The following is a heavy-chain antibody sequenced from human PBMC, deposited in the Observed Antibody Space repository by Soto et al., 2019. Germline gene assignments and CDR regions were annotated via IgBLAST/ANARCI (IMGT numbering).Heavy chain of an antibody. D-gene: IGHD2-15*01. Sequence: GASVKVSCKASGYTFTSYGISWVRQAPGQGLEWMGWISAYNGNTNYAQKLQGRVTMTTDTSTSTAYMELRSLRSDDTAIYYCARAPLSPTLRTFGVWGPGTMVTVSS. V-gene: IGHV1-18*01. J-gene: IGHJ3*01. CDR2: ISAYNGNT. CDR3: ARAPLSPTLRTFGV. CDR1: GYTFTSYG.